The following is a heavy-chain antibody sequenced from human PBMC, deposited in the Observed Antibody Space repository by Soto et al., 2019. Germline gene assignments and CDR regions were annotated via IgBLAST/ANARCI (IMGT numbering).Heavy chain of an antibody. CDR3: ARDEDFWSGYYGY. J-gene: IGHJ4*02. D-gene: IGHD3-3*01. CDR2: INPNSGGT. Sequence: GSVXVSFKAALYTFSYDYMHCFLQAPGQGLEWMGWINPNSGGTNYAQKFQGRVTMTRDKSISTAYMELSRLRSDDTAVYYCARDEDFWSGYYGYWGQGPLVTVSS. CDR1: LYTFSYDY. V-gene: IGHV1-2*02.